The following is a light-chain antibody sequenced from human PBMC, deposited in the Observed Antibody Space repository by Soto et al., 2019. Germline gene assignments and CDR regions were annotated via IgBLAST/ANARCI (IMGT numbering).Light chain of an antibody. Sequence: QSVLTQPPSVSAAPGQTVTISCSGSTSDIGSNYVSWYQQLPGTAPKLLIYENHHRPAGIPDRLSGSKSGTSATLGITGLQTGDEADYYCGSWDSSLSIGVFGGGTKLTVL. CDR1: TSDIGSNY. V-gene: IGLV1-51*01. CDR2: ENH. CDR3: GSWDSSLSIGV. J-gene: IGLJ2*01.